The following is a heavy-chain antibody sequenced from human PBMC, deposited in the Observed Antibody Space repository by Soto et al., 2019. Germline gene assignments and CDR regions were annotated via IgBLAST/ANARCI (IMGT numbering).Heavy chain of an antibody. Sequence: SGPPLVNPTQTLTLTCTFSGFSLSTRGVGVGWIRQPPGKALEWLALIYWDDDKRYSPSLKSRLTITKDTSKNQVVLTMTNMDPVDTATYYCAHSXVSLGFLEWPPTRVLDYWGQGSLVTVSS. CDR3: AHSXVSLGFLEWPPTRVLDY. D-gene: IGHD3-3*01. CDR2: IYWDDDK. CDR1: GFSLSTRGVG. J-gene: IGHJ4*02. V-gene: IGHV2-5*02.